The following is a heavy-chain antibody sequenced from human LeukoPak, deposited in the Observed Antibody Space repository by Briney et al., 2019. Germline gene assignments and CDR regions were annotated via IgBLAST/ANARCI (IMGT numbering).Heavy chain of an antibody. J-gene: IGHJ3*02. CDR1: GYTFTGYY. D-gene: IGHD3-22*01. CDR3: ARASSYYYDSSGYFQGLAFDI. CDR2: IIPIFGTA. Sequence: SVKVSCKASGYTFTGYYMHWVRQAPGQGLEWMGGIIPIFGTANYAQKFQGRVTITADESTSTAYMELSSLRSEDTAVYYCARASSYYYDSSGYFQGLAFDIWGQGTMVTVSS. V-gene: IGHV1-69*13.